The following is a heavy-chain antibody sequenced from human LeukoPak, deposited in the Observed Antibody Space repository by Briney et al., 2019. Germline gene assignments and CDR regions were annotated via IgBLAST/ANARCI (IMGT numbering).Heavy chain of an antibody. D-gene: IGHD2-2*01. V-gene: IGHV3-48*02. Sequence: PGGSLRLSCAASGFTFSSYSMNRVRQAPGKGLEWISYISTSSNTIYYADSAKGRFTISRDNAKNSLYLQMNSLRDEDTAVYYCAPGYCSSTSCYHYFHYWGQGTLVTVSS. CDR2: ISTSSNTI. J-gene: IGHJ4*02. CDR1: GFTFSSYS. CDR3: APGYCSSTSCYHYFHY.